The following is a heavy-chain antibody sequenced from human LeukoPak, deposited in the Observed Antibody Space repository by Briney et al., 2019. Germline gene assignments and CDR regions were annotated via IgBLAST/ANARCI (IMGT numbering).Heavy chain of an antibody. J-gene: IGHJ4*02. Sequence: GGSLRLSCVASEFTFSNYWMTWVRQAPGKGLEWVANIKQDGSEMYYVDSVRGRFTISRDNAKNSLFLQMNSLRAEDTATYYCARVLDDGSGYRPFDCWGQGTLVTVSS. CDR3: ARVLDDGSGYRPFDC. CDR2: IKQDGSEM. CDR1: EFTFSNYW. V-gene: IGHV3-7*03. D-gene: IGHD3-22*01.